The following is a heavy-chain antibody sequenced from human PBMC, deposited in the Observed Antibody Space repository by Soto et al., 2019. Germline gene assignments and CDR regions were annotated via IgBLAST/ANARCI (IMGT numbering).Heavy chain of an antibody. CDR2: ISGSGSNT. D-gene: IGHD1-26*01. Sequence: GSLRLSCAASGFTFTSYAMSWVRLTPGQGLEWVSAISGSGSNTFYADSVRGRFTIARDNTKNTVFLQMNNLRAEDTAVYFCARDRATFDYWGQGTRVTVSS. J-gene: IGHJ4*02. CDR3: ARDRATFDY. V-gene: IGHV3-23*01. CDR1: GFTFTSYA.